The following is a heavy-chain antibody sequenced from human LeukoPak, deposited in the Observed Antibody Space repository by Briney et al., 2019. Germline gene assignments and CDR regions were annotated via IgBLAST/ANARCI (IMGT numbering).Heavy chain of an antibody. CDR2: ISSSGSTI. J-gene: IGHJ6*03. D-gene: IGHD6-13*01. V-gene: IGHV3-48*04. CDR1: GFTFSNYW. CDR3: ARDRIEQQRTLGRSSNYYYYYYMDV. Sequence: GGSLRLSCVASGFTFSNYWMNWVRQAPGKGLEWVSYISSSGSTIYYADSVKGRFTISRDNAKNSLYLQMNSLRAEDTAVYYCARDRIEQQRTLGRSSNYYYYYYMDVWGKGTTVTVSS.